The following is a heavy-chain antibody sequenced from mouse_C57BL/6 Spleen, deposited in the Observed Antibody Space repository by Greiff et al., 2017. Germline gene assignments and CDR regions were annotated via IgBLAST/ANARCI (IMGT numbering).Heavy chain of an antibody. CDR1: GYTFTSYW. V-gene: IGHV1-74*01. Sequence: VQLQQPGAELVKPGASVKVSCKASGYTFTSYWMHWVKQRPGQGLEWIGRIHPSDSDTNYNQKFKGKATLTVDKSSSTAYMQLSSLTSEDSAVYYCAIGGSYDLAWFAYWGQGTLVTVSA. J-gene: IGHJ3*01. D-gene: IGHD1-1*02. CDR3: AIGGSYDLAWFAY. CDR2: IHPSDSDT.